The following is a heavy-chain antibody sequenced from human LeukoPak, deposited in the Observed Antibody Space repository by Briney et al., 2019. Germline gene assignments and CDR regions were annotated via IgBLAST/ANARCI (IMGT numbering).Heavy chain of an antibody. CDR2: INPNSGGT. CDR1: VYTFTGYY. Sequence: ASVKVSCKASVYTFTGYYMHWVRQAPGQGLEWMGWINPNSGGTNYAQKFQGRVTMTRDTSISTAYMELSRLRSDDTAVYYCARIGYYYDSSGYYLDYWGQGTLVTVSS. V-gene: IGHV1-2*02. D-gene: IGHD3-22*01. CDR3: ARIGYYYDSSGYYLDY. J-gene: IGHJ4*02.